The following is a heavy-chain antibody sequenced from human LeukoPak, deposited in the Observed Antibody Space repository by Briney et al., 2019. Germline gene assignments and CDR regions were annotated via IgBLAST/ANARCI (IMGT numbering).Heavy chain of an antibody. CDR3: ARGLGSGYYSHYYYYSMDV. D-gene: IGHD3-22*01. V-gene: IGHV1-18*01. Sequence: ASVKVSCKASGYTFTSYGISWVRQAPGQGLEWMGWISAYNGNTNYAQKLQGRVTMTTDTSTSTAYMELRSLRSDDTAVYYCARGLGSGYYSHYYYYSMDVWGQGTTVTVSS. CDR1: GYTFTSYG. J-gene: IGHJ6*02. CDR2: ISAYNGNT.